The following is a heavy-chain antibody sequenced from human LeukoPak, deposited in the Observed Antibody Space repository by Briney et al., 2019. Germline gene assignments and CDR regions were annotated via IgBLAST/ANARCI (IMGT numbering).Heavy chain of an antibody. CDR3: ARQWGAVVGFRSLDV. CDR2: IYHSGST. Sequence: KPSETLSLTCSVSGGSISSHYWTWIRQPPGKGLEWIGYIYHSGSTNFNPSLKSRVTISVDTSKNQFSLNLNSVTAADTAVYYCARQWGAVVGFRSLDVWGQGTTVTVSS. CDR1: GGSISSHY. J-gene: IGHJ6*02. V-gene: IGHV4-59*11. D-gene: IGHD6-19*01.